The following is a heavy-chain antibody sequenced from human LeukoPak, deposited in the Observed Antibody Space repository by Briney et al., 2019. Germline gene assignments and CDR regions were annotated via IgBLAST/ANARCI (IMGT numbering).Heavy chain of an antibody. CDR3: ARDRAGRNWFDP. CDR2: IYYSGST. D-gene: IGHD2-15*01. Sequence: SETLSLTCTISGGSINSYHWSWIRQPPGKGLEWIGYIYYSGSTNYNPSLKSRVTISVDTSKNQFSLKLSSVTAADTAVYYCARDRAGRNWFDPWGQGTLVTVSS. CDR1: GGSINSYH. J-gene: IGHJ5*02. V-gene: IGHV4-59*01.